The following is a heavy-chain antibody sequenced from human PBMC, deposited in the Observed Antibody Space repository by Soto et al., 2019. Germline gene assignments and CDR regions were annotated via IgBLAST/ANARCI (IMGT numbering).Heavy chain of an antibody. CDR1: GFIFSNFG. CDR2: ISYDGSGE. V-gene: IGHV3-30*02. J-gene: IGHJ6*02. Sequence: GGSLRLYCAASGFIFSNFGMHWVRQAPGKGLEWVAFISYDGSGEYYADSVKGRFTISLDTSKNQFSLNLSSVTAADTAVYFCARERWLYGMDAWGQGTTVTVSS. CDR3: ARERWLYGMDA. D-gene: IGHD5-18*01.